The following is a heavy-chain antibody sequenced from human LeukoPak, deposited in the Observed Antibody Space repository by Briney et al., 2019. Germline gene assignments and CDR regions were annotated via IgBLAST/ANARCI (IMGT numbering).Heavy chain of an antibody. CDR2: INHSGSI. V-gene: IGHV4-34*01. J-gene: IGHJ2*01. D-gene: IGHD6-13*01. Sequence: SETLSLTCAVYGGSFSGYYWSWIRQPPGKGLEWIGEINHSGSIKRNPSLKSRVTISVDTSKNQCSLKLSSVTAADTAVYYCARLSSSWYQDWYFDLWGRGTLVTVSS. CDR3: ARLSSSWYQDWYFDL. CDR1: GGSFSGYY.